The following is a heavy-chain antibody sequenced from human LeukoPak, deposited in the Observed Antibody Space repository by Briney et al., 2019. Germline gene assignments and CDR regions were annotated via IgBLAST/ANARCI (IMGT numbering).Heavy chain of an antibody. CDR1: GFTFSSFG. D-gene: IGHD3-22*01. J-gene: IGHJ4*02. CDR3: AKDQVWIVVGSFDY. V-gene: IGHV3-33*06. Sequence: GRSLRLSCAASGFTFSSFGMHWVRPAPGKGLERVAVIWYDGRNKYYADSVKGRFTISRDNSKNTLYLQMTSLRAEDTAVYYCAKDQVWIVVGSFDYWGQGTLVTVSS. CDR2: IWYDGRNK.